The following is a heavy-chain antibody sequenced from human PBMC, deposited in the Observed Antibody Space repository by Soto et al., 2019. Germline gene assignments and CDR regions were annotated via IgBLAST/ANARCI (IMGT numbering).Heavy chain of an antibody. V-gene: IGHV1-24*01. CDR2: FDPEVGET. Sequence: VSVKVSCKVSGYTLTELSMHWVRQAPGKGLEWMGGFDPEVGETIYAQKFQGRVTMTEDTSTDTAYMELSSLRSEDTAVYYCASGRNGQLWSCYDYWGQGTLVTVSS. CDR3: ASGRNGQLWSCYDY. CDR1: GYTLTELS. D-gene: IGHD5-18*01. J-gene: IGHJ4*02.